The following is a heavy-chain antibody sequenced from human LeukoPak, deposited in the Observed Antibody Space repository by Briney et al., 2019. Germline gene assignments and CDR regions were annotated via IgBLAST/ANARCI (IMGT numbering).Heavy chain of an antibody. CDR2: IYYSGST. D-gene: IGHD3-22*01. CDR1: GGSISSSSYY. CDR3: ARENRRYYDSSGYFDY. J-gene: IGHJ4*02. Sequence: SETLSLTCTVSGGSISSSSYYWGWIRQPPGKGLEWIGSIYYSGSTYYNPSLKSRVTISVDTSKNQFSLKLSSVTAADTAVYYCARENRRYYDSSGYFDYWGQGTLVTVSS. V-gene: IGHV4-39*07.